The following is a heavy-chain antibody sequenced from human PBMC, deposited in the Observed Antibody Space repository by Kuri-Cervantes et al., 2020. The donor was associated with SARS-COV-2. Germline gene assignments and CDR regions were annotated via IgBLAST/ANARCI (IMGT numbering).Heavy chain of an antibody. Sequence: ASVKVSCKASGYTFTGHYMHWVRQAPGQGLEWMGWINPNSGGTNYAQKFQGRVTMTRDTSISTAYMELSSLRSEDTAVYYCARELLGIQSSGSYYMDVWGKGTTVTVSS. CDR2: INPNSGGT. D-gene: IGHD3-10*01. J-gene: IGHJ6*03. CDR3: ARELLGIQSSGSYYMDV. V-gene: IGHV1-2*02. CDR1: GYTFTGHY.